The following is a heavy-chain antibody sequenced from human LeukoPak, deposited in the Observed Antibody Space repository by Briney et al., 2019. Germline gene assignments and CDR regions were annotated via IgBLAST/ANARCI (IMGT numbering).Heavy chain of an antibody. CDR2: INCNGGST. J-gene: IGHJ4*02. Sequence: GGSLRLSCAASGFTFDDYGMSWVRQAPGKGLEWVSGINCNGGSTCYADSVKGRFTISRDNAKNPLYLQMNSLRAEDTALYYCARDIAELVVVAATAPNDYWGQRTLVTVSS. D-gene: IGHD2-15*01. V-gene: IGHV3-20*04. CDR3: ARDIAELVVVAATAPNDY. CDR1: GFTFDDYG.